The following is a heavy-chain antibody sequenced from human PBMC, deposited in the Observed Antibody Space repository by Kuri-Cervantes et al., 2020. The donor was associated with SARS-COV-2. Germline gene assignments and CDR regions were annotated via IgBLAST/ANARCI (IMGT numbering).Heavy chain of an antibody. Sequence: ETLSLTCAASGFTFSSSWMHWVCQAPGKGLEWVSSISSSSSYIYYADSVKGRFTISRDNAKNSLYLQMNSLRAEDTAVYYCARAMGWLRLVFDYWGQGTLVTVSS. J-gene: IGHJ4*02. CDR1: GFTFSSSW. CDR3: ARAMGWLRLVFDY. D-gene: IGHD5-12*01. V-gene: IGHV3-21*04. CDR2: ISSSSSYI.